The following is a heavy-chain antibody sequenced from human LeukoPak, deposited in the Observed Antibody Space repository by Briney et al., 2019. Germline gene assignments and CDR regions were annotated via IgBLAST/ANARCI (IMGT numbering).Heavy chain of an antibody. J-gene: IGHJ4*02. CDR1: GYTFTAYY. V-gene: IGHV1-2*02. CDR3: ARHPNLDF. CDR2: INPNNRGT. Sequence: ASVKVSCKASGYTFTAYYIHWVRQAPGQGLEWMGWINPNNRGTNYAQKFQGRVTMTRDTSISTAYMELSRLRSDDTAFYYCARHPNLDFWGQGTLVTVSS.